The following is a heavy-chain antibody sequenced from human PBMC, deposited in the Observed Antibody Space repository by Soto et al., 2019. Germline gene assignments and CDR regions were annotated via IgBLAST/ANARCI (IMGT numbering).Heavy chain of an antibody. CDR3: ASLLVAFAEPFDY. J-gene: IGHJ4*02. CDR2: LYSSGKT. CDR1: GGSVRISGYY. Sequence: TLSLTCTVSGGSVRISGYYWAWIRQPPGKGLEWIGSLYSSGKTYRNPSLKSRVTMSDDTSKDQFSLRLSSVTAADTAVYYCASLLVAFAEPFDYWGKGPLVTVP. D-gene: IGHD2-15*01. V-gene: IGHV4-39*01.